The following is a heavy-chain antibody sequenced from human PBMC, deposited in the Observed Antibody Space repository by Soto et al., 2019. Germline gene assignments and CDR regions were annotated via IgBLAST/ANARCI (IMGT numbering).Heavy chain of an antibody. CDR3: ARRKDPVQGVIITFGWFDP. J-gene: IGHJ5*02. CDR1: GGTFSSYA. Sequence: SVKVSCKASGGTFSSYAISWVRQAPGQGLEWMGGIIPIFGTANYAQKFQGRVTITADESTSTAYMELSSLRSEDTAVYYCARRKDPVQGVIITFGWFDPWGQGTLVTVSS. V-gene: IGHV1-69*13. D-gene: IGHD3-10*01. CDR2: IIPIFGTA.